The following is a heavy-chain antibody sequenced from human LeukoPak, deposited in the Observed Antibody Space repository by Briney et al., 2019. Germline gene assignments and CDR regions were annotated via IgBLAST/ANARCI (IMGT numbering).Heavy chain of an antibody. CDR2: LWSKGRNK. D-gene: IGHD6-6*01. J-gene: IGHJ4*02. Sequence: GVSLRLSCAASGFTFSNYGMQGVRQSPGKGLECVAVLWSKGRNKYYADSVRGRFTFSRDNSKNTLSVEMHNLRAQDTAVYYCARERAPFVGLDYWGQGTLVTVSS. CDR1: GFTFSNYG. CDR3: ARERAPFVGLDY. V-gene: IGHV3-33*01.